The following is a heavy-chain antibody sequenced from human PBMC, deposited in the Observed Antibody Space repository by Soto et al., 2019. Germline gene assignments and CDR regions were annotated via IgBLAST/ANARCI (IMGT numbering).Heavy chain of an antibody. D-gene: IGHD3-9*01. V-gene: IGHV3-23*01. CDR3: AKDVRYFDWFIGAGAFDI. CDR2: ISGSGGST. J-gene: IGHJ3*02. CDR1: GFTFSSYA. Sequence: GGSLRPSCAASGFTFSSYAMSWVRQAPGKGLEWVSAISGSGGSTYYADSVKGRFTISRDNSKNTLYLQMNSLRAEDTAVYYCAKDVRYFDWFIGAGAFDIWGQGTMVTVSS.